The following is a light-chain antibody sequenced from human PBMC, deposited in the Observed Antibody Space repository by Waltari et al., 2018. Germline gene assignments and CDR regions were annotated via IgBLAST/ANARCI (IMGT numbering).Light chain of an antibody. Sequence: SYELTQPTSVSVAPGQTASITCSGDKLGDKYACWYQQKPGQSPVLVIHQDTKRPSGIPERFSGSNSGNPATLTIGGTQAIEEADYYCQAWDSSYARVFGGGTKLTVL. CDR2: QDT. J-gene: IGLJ2*01. CDR1: KLGDKY. CDR3: QAWDSSYARV. V-gene: IGLV3-1*01.